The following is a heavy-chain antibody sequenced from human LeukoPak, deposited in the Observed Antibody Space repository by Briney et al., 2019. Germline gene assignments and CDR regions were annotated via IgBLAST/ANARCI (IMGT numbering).Heavy chain of an antibody. CDR2: LYWDDDK. CDR3: AHRGRGCSRTNFDF. D-gene: IGHD1/OR15-1a*01. J-gene: IGHJ4*02. V-gene: IGHV2-5*02. CDR1: GFSLSTPTVG. Sequence: SGPALVKPTQTLTLTCTFSGFSLSTPTVGVGWIRQPPGKGLEWLAVLYWDDDKRYSPSLTSRLTITKDASKNQVMLTMTNVDPVDTATYYCAHRGRGCSRTNFDFWGQGTLVTVSS.